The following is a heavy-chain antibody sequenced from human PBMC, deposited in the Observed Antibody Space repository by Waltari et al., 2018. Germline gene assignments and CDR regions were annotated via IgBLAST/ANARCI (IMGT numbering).Heavy chain of an antibody. CDR2: IYPGDTDT. V-gene: IGHV5-51*01. J-gene: IGHJ6*03. CDR1: GYSFTSYW. D-gene: IGHD6-13*01. CDR3: ARLTFSAAGRDYYYYYMDV. Sequence: EVQLVQSGAEVKKPGESLKISCKGSGYSFTSYWIGWVRQMPGKGLEWMGIIYPGDTDTRYSPSFQGQVTISADKSISTAYLQWSSLKASDTAMYYCARLTFSAAGRDYYYYYMDVWGKGTTVTVSS.